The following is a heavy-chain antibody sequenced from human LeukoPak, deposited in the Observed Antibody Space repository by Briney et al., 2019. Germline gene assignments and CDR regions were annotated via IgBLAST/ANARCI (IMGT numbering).Heavy chain of an antibody. V-gene: IGHV4-59*08. CDR2: MYHTGHT. D-gene: IGHD2-15*01. CDR3: ARHPFATPFDY. J-gene: IGHJ4*02. CDR1: GGAISNYY. Sequence: SETLSLTCNVSGGAISNYYWSWIRQPPGKGLEWIGYMYHTGHTMYNSSLKSRVTMSVDTSKNHFSLRLSSVTAADTAVYYCARHPFATPFDYWGPGTLVTVSS.